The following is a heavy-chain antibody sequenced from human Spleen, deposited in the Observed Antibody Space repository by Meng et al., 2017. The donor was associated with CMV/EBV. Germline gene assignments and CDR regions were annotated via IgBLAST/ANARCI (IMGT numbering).Heavy chain of an antibody. J-gene: IGHJ4*02. CDR1: GFTFSSYA. Sequence: GGSLRLSCAASGFTFSSYAMSWVRQAPGKGLEWVGFIRSKAYGGTTGYAASVKGRFTISRDDSKSIAYLQMNSLKTEDTAVYYCTREKMATISVIDYWGQGTLVTVSS. D-gene: IGHD5-24*01. V-gene: IGHV3-49*04. CDR3: TREKMATISVIDY. CDR2: IRSKAYGGTT.